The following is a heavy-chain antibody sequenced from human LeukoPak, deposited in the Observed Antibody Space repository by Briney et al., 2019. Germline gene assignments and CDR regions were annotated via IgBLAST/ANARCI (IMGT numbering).Heavy chain of an antibody. J-gene: IGHJ4*02. CDR2: IWYDGSNK. Sequence: GGSLRLSCAASGFTFSSYGMHWVRQAPGKGLEWVAVIWYDGSNKYYADSVKGRFTISRDNSKNTLYLQMNSLRAEDTAVYYCAKDENIVATTDFDYWGQGTLVTVSS. CDR1: GFTFSSYG. CDR3: AKDENIVATTDFDY. V-gene: IGHV3-33*06. D-gene: IGHD5-12*01.